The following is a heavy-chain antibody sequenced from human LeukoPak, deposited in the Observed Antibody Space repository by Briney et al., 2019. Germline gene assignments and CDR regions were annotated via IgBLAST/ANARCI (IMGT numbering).Heavy chain of an antibody. V-gene: IGHV3-21*01. D-gene: IGHD6-19*01. CDR3: ARDYSSGRRFYAFDI. CDR2: ISSSSSYI. CDR1: GFTFSSYS. J-gene: IGHJ3*02. Sequence: GGSLRLSCAASGFTFSSYSMSWVRQAPGKGLEWVSSISSSSSYIYYADSVKGRFTISRDNAKNSLYLRMNSLRAEDTAVYYCARDYSSGRRFYAFDIWGQGTMVTVSS.